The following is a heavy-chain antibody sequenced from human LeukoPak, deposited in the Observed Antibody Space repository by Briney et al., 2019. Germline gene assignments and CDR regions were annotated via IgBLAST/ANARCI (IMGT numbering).Heavy chain of an antibody. CDR1: GFIFSNYW. J-gene: IGHJ4*02. D-gene: IGHD2-15*01. CDR2: IKKTGSET. V-gene: IGHV3-7*01. Sequence: GGSLRLSCGASGFIFSNYWMSWVRQAPGKGLEWVAYIKKTGSETYYVDSVKGRFTITRDDTRNSLFLQMYSLRAEDAAVYFCAREDGYCSGGNCYSYFDSWGQGTLVTVSS. CDR3: AREDGYCSGGNCYSYFDS.